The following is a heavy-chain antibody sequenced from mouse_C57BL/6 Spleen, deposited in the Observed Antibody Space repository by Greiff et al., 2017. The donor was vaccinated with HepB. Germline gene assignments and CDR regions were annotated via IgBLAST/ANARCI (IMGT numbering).Heavy chain of an antibody. D-gene: IGHD1-1*01. CDR2: ISSGGSYT. Sequence: EVQGVESGGDLVKPGGSLKLSCAASGFTFSSYGMSWVRQTPDKRLEWVATISSGGSYTYYPDSVKGRFTISIDNAKNTLYLQMSSLKSEDTSMYYCARHLLLRYPGYFDVWGTGTTVTVSS. CDR3: ARHLLLRYPGYFDV. CDR1: GFTFSSYG. J-gene: IGHJ1*03. V-gene: IGHV5-6*01.